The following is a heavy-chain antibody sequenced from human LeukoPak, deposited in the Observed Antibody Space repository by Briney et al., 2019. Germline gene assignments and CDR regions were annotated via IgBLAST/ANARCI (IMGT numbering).Heavy chain of an antibody. D-gene: IGHD3-9*01. CDR2: IRYDGSNK. V-gene: IGHV3-30*02. CDR3: ARDLMDYDVSTGLHHYYMDV. J-gene: IGHJ6*02. Sequence: GGSLRLSCAASGFTLSSHGMHWVRQAPGKGLEWVAFIRYDGSNKYYADSVKGRFTISRDNSKNTLYLQMNSLRAEDTAVYYCARDLMDYDVSTGLHHYYMDVWGQGTTVTVSS. CDR1: GFTLSSHG.